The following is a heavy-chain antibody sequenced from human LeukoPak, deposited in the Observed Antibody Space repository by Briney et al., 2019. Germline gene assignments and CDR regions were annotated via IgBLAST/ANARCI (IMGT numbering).Heavy chain of an antibody. J-gene: IGHJ3*02. Sequence: GGSLRLSCAASGFTFSSYGMHWVRQAPGRGLEWVALIWYDGRNKYYADSVKGRFTISRDNSKNTLSLQLNSLRDEDTAVYYCARDGGSSGYHDALDIWGQGTMVTVSA. CDR2: IWYDGRNK. CDR3: ARDGGSSGYHDALDI. D-gene: IGHD3-22*01. V-gene: IGHV3-33*01. CDR1: GFTFSSYG.